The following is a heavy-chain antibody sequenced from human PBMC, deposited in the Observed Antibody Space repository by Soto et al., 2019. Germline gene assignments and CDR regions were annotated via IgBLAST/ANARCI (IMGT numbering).Heavy chain of an antibody. CDR1: GGSISSYY. CDR2: IYYSGST. CDR3: ARDNAWDDSSGYYYGMGNWFDP. D-gene: IGHD3-22*01. Sequence: ASETLSLTCTVSGGSISSYYWSWIRQPPGKGLEWIGYIYYSGSTNYNPSLKSRVTISVDTSKNQFSLKLSSVTAADTAVYYCARDNAWDDSSGYYYGMGNWFDPWGQGTLVTVSS. J-gene: IGHJ5*02. V-gene: IGHV4-59*01.